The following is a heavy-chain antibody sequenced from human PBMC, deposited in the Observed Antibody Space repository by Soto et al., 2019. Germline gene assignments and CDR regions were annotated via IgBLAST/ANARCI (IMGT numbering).Heavy chain of an antibody. V-gene: IGHV3-23*01. D-gene: IGHD3-3*01. Sequence: EVQLLESGGGSVQPGGSLRLSCAASGFTFSNYAMYWVRQAPGKGLEWVSSIGPSGKTTYYTDSVKGRFTISRDNSKNRLYVQINTLRGDDTATYYCAKTQFSEGIGYLKGDLDFWGRGTLVTVSS. CDR1: GFTFSNYA. CDR3: AKTQFSEGIGYLKGDLDF. CDR2: IGPSGKTT. J-gene: IGHJ4*02.